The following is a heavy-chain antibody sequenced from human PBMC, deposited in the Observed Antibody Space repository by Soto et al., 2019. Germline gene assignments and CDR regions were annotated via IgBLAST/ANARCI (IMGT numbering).Heavy chain of an antibody. D-gene: IGHD6-13*01. V-gene: IGHV3-30-3*01. Sequence: PGGSLRPSCADSGFTFSSYAMHWLRQTQCTGLEWVAVISYDGSNKYYADSVKGRFTISRDNSKNTLYLQMNSLRAEDTAVYYCARAAAAGVIDFDYWGQGTLVTVSS. CDR1: GFTFSSYA. CDR2: ISYDGSNK. J-gene: IGHJ4*02. CDR3: ARAAAAGVIDFDY.